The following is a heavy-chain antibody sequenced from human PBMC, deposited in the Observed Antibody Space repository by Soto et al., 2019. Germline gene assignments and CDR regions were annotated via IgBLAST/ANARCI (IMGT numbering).Heavy chain of an antibody. CDR3: DTEGDFWSGYGYFDY. D-gene: IGHD3-3*01. Sequence: SETLSLTCSVSDDSINSDKYYWSWIRQPPGKGLEWIGNIYYSGNAYYNPTLQTRVTISVDTSKSQFSLKLSSVTAADTAVYYCDTEGDFWSGYGYFDYWGQGTLVTVS. CDR2: IYYSGNA. V-gene: IGHV4-30-4*08. J-gene: IGHJ4*02. CDR1: DDSINSDKYY.